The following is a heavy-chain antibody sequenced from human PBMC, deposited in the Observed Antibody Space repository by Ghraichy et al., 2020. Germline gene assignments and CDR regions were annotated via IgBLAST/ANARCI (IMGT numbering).Heavy chain of an antibody. CDR3: ARVPLCHGHYYYAMDV. V-gene: IGHV4-34*01. Sequence: SETLSLTCTVYGGSFSGYYWTWIRQPPAKGLEWIGEINHSGSTNYNPSLKSRVTISIDTSKNQFSLRLSSVTAADTAVYYCARVPLCHGHYYYAMDVWGQGTTVTVSS. J-gene: IGHJ6*02. CDR2: INHSGST. CDR1: GGSFSGYY. D-gene: IGHD4-17*01.